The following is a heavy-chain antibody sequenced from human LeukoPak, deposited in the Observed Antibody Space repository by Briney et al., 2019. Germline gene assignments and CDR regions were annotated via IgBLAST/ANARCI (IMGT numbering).Heavy chain of an antibody. CDR2: IYPGDSDT. J-gene: IGHJ3*02. CDR1: GYSFTSYW. D-gene: IGHD3-3*02. Sequence: GESLKISCKGSGYSFTSYWIGWVRQMPGKGLEWMGIIYPGDSDTSYSPSFQGQVTISADKSISTAYLQWSSLKASDTAMYYCARRCIFGVVHDAFDIWGQGTVVTVSS. CDR3: ARRCIFGVVHDAFDI. V-gene: IGHV5-51*01.